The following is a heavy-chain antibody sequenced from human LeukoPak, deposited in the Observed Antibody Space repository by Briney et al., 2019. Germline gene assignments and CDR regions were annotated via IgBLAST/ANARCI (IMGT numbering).Heavy chain of an antibody. V-gene: IGHV3-11*01. CDR2: ISSSGSTI. D-gene: IGHD3-9*01. CDR3: ARAPKFRLVGVPKGPFDP. Sequence: PGGSLRLSCAASGFTFSDYYMSWIRQAPGKGLEWVSYISSSGSTIYYADSVKGRFTFSRDNAKNSLYLQMNSLRAEDTAVYYCARAPKFRLVGVPKGPFDPWGQGTLVTVSS. CDR1: GFTFSDYY. J-gene: IGHJ5*02.